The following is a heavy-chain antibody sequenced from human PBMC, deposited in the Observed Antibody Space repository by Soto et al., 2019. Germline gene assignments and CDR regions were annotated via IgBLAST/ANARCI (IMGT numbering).Heavy chain of an antibody. CDR1: GFTFSTYW. D-gene: IGHD3-10*01. Sequence: GGSLRLSCAASGFTFSTYWMAWVRQAPGKGLEWVANIKEDGGEDYYVDSLKGRFTIFRDNARRSLYLQMNNLRAEDTAVYYCARDPFGGLYGAFDIWGQGTTVTVSS. J-gene: IGHJ3*02. V-gene: IGHV3-7*05. CDR3: ARDPFGGLYGAFDI. CDR2: IKEDGGED.